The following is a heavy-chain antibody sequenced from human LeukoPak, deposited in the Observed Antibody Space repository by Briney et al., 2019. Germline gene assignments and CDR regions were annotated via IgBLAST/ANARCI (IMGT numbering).Heavy chain of an antibody. V-gene: IGHV3-11*01. CDR1: GFTFSDYY. D-gene: IGHD6-25*01. CDR2: ISSSGSTT. J-gene: IGHJ4*02. Sequence: PGGSLRLSCAASGFTFSDYYMTWIRQAPGKGLEWVSYISSSGSTTHYADSVKGRFTISRDNAKNSLYVQMNSLRAEDTAVYYCAKDQQRTHDYWGQGTLVTVSS. CDR3: AKDQQRTHDY.